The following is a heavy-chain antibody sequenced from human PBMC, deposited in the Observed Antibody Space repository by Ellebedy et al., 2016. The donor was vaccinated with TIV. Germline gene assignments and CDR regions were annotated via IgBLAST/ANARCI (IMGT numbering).Heavy chain of an antibody. CDR2: IYSGGST. Sequence: GGSLRLXXAASGFTVSSNYMSWVRQAPGKGLEWVSVIYSGGSTYYADSVKGRFTISRDNSKNSLYLQMNGLRADDTAVYYCARGVLGEVGPRGYFDLWGRGTLVTVSS. D-gene: IGHD3-16*01. V-gene: IGHV3-66*01. CDR3: ARGVLGEVGPRGYFDL. CDR1: GFTVSSNY. J-gene: IGHJ2*01.